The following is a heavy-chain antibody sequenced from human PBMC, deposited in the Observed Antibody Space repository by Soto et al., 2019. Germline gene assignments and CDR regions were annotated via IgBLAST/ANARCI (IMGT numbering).Heavy chain of an antibody. CDR3: ATYYDSSGPTFDY. V-gene: IGHV4-30-4*01. Sequence: PSETLSLTCTVSGGSISSGDHYWSWVRQPPGKGLEWIGYIYYSGTTYHNPSLRSRVTISVDTSKNQFSLKLSSVTAADTAVYYCATYYDSSGPTFDYWRQGTLVTVSS. CDR2: IYYSGTT. J-gene: IGHJ4*02. CDR1: GGSISSGDHY. D-gene: IGHD3-22*01.